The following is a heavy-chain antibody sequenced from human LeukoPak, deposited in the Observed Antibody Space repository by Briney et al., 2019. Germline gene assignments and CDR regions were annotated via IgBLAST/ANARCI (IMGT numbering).Heavy chain of an antibody. D-gene: IGHD5-24*01. J-gene: IGHJ4*02. V-gene: IGHV3-23*01. CDR2: ISGSGSGGST. Sequence: PGGSLRLSCAASGFTFSSSAMSWVRQAPGKGLEWVSIISGSGSGGSTYYADSVKGRFTISRDNSKNTLYLQMNSLIAEDTAVYYCAKSGYNRFDYWGQGTRVTVSS. CDR3: AKSGYNRFDY. CDR1: GFTFSSSA.